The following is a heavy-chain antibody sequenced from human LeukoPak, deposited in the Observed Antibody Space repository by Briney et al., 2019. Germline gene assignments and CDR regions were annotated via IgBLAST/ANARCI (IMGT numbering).Heavy chain of an antibody. CDR2: IRYDGSNK. CDR1: GFTFSSYD. D-gene: IGHD6-19*01. Sequence: PGGSLRLSCAASGFTFSSYDIHWVRRAPGKGLEWVAFIRYDGSNKYYADSVRGRFTISRDNSKNTLYLQMNSLRAEDTAVYFCAKGSKAVLFTRDHYMDVWGKGTTVTISS. V-gene: IGHV3-30*02. CDR3: AKGSKAVLFTRDHYMDV. J-gene: IGHJ6*03.